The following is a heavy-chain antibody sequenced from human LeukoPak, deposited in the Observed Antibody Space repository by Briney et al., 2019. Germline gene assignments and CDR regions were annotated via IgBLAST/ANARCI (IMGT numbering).Heavy chain of an antibody. D-gene: IGHD3-22*01. J-gene: IGHJ4*02. CDR1: GFTFNSYA. CDR2: ISVTGSST. CDR3: AKEAQNDYDSSGYYLN. Sequence: GGSLRLSCVPSGFTFNSYAMSWVRQAPGQGLEWVSTISVTGSSTYYADSVKGRFTISRDNSKNTLYLQMNSLRAEDTAVYYCAKEAQNDYDSSGYYLNWGQGTLVTVSS. V-gene: IGHV3-23*01.